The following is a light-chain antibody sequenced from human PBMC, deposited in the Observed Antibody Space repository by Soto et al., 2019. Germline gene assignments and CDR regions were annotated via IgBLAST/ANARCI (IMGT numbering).Light chain of an antibody. J-gene: IGKJ5*01. Sequence: DVVMTQTPLSLSVATGQPASISCKSSHSLLHITGETFLFWYLQKPGQSPQLLIYEVSTRVSGVPDRFSGSGSGTDFTLEISRVETDDVGIYYCMQSTQLPPTLGQGTRLEIK. CDR3: MQSTQLPPT. CDR1: HSLLHITGETF. V-gene: IGKV2D-29*02. CDR2: EVS.